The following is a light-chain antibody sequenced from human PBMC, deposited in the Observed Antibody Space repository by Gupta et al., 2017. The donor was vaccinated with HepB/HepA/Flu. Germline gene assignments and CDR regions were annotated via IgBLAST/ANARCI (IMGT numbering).Light chain of an antibody. CDR2: AAS. CDR1: QSISSY. CDR3: QQSYSTPHT. J-gene: IGKJ4*01. Sequence: DIQMTQSPSSLSASVGDRVTITCRASQSISSYLNWYQQKPGKAPKLLIYAASSLQSGVPSRFSGSGSWTDFTLTINSLQPEDFATYYCQQSYSTPHTFGGGAKVEIK. V-gene: IGKV1-39*01.